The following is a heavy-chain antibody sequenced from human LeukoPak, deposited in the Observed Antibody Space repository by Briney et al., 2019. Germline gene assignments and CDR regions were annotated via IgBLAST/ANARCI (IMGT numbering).Heavy chain of an antibody. Sequence: SETLSLTCTVSGGSITSSSYYWGWIRQPPGKGLEWIGSIYYSGSTYYNPSLKSRVTISVDTSKNQFSLKLSSVTAADTAVYYCARFSIRWGFDYWGQGTLVTVSS. CDR3: ARFSIRWGFDY. CDR1: GGSITSSSYY. D-gene: IGHD4-23*01. J-gene: IGHJ4*02. CDR2: IYYSGST. V-gene: IGHV4-39*07.